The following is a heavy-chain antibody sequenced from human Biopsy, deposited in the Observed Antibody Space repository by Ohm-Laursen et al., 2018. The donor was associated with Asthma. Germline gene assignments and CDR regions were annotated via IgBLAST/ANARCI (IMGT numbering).Heavy chain of an antibody. CDR1: GDSITSGGCC. Sequence: SQTLSLTCTVSGDSITSGGCCWNWIRQHPGKGLEWIGYIHHSGTSYFNPSLKSRVSFSRDTPKSQFSLRLSSVTAADTAMYYCARIPRRSGSYFVDYWGQGTLVTVSS. V-gene: IGHV4-31*03. D-gene: IGHD3-22*01. J-gene: IGHJ4*02. CDR2: IHHSGTS. CDR3: ARIPRRSGSYFVDY.